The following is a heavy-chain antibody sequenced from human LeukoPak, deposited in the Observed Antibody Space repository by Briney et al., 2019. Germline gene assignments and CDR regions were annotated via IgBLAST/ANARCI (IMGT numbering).Heavy chain of an antibody. CDR3: ARSGYYDILTGYYSGY. D-gene: IGHD3-9*01. CDR1: GYAFTSYG. V-gene: IGHV1-18*01. Sequence: ASVKVSCKASGYAFTSYGISWVRQAPGQGLEWMGWISAYNGNTNYAQKLQGRVTMTTDTSTSTAYMELRSLRSDDTAVYYCARSGYYDILTGYYSGYWGQGTLVTVSS. CDR2: ISAYNGNT. J-gene: IGHJ4*02.